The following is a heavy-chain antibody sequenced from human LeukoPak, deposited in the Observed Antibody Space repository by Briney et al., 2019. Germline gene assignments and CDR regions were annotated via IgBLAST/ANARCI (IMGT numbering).Heavy chain of an antibody. J-gene: IGHJ3*02. D-gene: IGHD3-22*01. Sequence: SETLSLTCTVSGGSISSYYWSWIRQPPGKGLEWIGYIYYSGSTNYNPSLKSRVTISVDTSKNQFSLKLSSVTAADTAVYYCARDPRRSSSGYYFNAFDIWGQGTMVTVSS. CDR3: ARDPRRSSSGYYFNAFDI. CDR1: GGSISSYY. CDR2: IYYSGST. V-gene: IGHV4-59*01.